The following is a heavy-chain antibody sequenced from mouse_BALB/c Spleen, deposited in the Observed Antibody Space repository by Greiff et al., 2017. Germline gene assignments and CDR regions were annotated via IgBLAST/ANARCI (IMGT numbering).Heavy chain of an antibody. J-gene: IGHJ3*01. V-gene: IGHV3-2*02. CDR2: ISYSGST. Sequence: DVQLQESGPGLVKPSQSLSLTCTVTGYSITSDYAWNWIRQFPGNKLEWMGYISYSGSTSYNPSLKSRISITRDTSKNQFFLQLNSVTTEDTATYYCARGRGQLGLQWGFAYWGQGTLVTVSA. D-gene: IGHD3-2*01. CDR3: ARGRGQLGLQWGFAY. CDR1: GYSITSDYA.